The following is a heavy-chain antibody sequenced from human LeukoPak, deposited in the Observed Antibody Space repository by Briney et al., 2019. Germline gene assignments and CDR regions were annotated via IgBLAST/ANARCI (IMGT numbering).Heavy chain of an antibody. D-gene: IGHD6-19*01. V-gene: IGHV3-74*01. CDR1: GFSFSTYW. CDR3: ARLPYSTGTFDY. CDR2: ITDDGSAT. J-gene: IGHJ4*02. Sequence: GGSLRLSCAASGFSFSTYWMHWVRQVPGKGLVWVSRITDDGSATDYADSVRGRFTISRDNAKNSLYLQMNSLRAEDTAVYYCARLPYSTGTFDYWGQGTLVTVSS.